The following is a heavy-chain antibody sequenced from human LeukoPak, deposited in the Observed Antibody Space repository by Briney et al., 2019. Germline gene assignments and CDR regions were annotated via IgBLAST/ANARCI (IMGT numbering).Heavy chain of an antibody. CDR3: ANTEDIVVVPAAIPQDY. J-gene: IGHJ4*02. D-gene: IGHD2-2*01. CDR1: GFTFSSYA. Sequence: GGSLRLSCAASGFTFSSYAMSWVRQAPGKGLEWVSAISGSGGSTYYADSVKGRFTISRDNSKNTLYLQMNSLRAEDTAVYYCANTEDIVVVPAAIPQDYWGQGTLVTVSS. CDR2: ISGSGGST. V-gene: IGHV3-23*01.